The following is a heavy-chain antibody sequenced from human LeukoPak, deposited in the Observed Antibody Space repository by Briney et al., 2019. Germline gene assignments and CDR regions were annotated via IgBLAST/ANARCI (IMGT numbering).Heavy chain of an antibody. CDR3: ARAYGSGSYEYYMDV. Sequence: GGSLRLSCAASGFTFDDYGMSWVRQAPGKGLEWVSGINWNGANTGYADSVKGRFTISRDNAKNSLYLQMNSLRAEDTALYHCARAYGSGSYEYYMDVWGKGTTVTISS. J-gene: IGHJ6*03. CDR1: GFTFDDYG. D-gene: IGHD3-10*01. V-gene: IGHV3-20*01. CDR2: INWNGANT.